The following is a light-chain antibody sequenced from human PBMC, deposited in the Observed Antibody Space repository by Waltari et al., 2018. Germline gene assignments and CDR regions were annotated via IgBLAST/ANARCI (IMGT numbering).Light chain of an antibody. V-gene: IGLV2-23*02. J-gene: IGLJ1*01. CDR3: CSYVCLGTYV. Sequence: QSGLAQPASASGSPGQSITITCTGTSSDVGNYNLVAWYQQRPGKAPSLLSDEVTKRAPGTSVRFSASKSGKTASLSISGRQAQEDETDYYCCSYVCLGTYVFGTGTKVTV. CDR2: EVT. CDR1: SSDVGNYNL.